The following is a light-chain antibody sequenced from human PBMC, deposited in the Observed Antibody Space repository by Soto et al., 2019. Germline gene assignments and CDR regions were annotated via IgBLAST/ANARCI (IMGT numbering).Light chain of an antibody. Sequence: EIVLTQSPATLSLSPGEGATVSWRASQSVSSNLAWYQQKPGQAPRLLIYGASTRATGIPARFSGSGSGTDFTLTISRLEPEDFAVYYCQQYGSSPQITFGQGTRLEIK. J-gene: IGKJ5*01. V-gene: IGKV3-20*01. CDR1: QSVSSN. CDR2: GAS. CDR3: QQYGSSPQIT.